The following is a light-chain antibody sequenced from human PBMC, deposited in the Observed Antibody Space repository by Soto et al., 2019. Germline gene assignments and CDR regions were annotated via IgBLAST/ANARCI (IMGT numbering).Light chain of an antibody. J-gene: IGKJ1*01. V-gene: IGKV1-5*03. CDR2: KAS. Sequence: DIQMTKSPSTLSASVGDRVTIPCRASQSVSSWLAWFQQKPGKAPKLLIYKASNLQSGVSSRFSGGGSGTEFTLTISSLQPDDFATYYCQQYKTYWTFGPGTK. CDR1: QSVSSW. CDR3: QQYKTYWT.